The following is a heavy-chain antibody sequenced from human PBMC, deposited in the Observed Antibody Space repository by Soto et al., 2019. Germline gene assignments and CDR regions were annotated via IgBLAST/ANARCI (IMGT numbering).Heavy chain of an antibody. V-gene: IGHV4-59*01. Sequence: QVQLQESGPGLVKPSETLSLTCSVSGGSISSYYWSWIRQPPGKGLEWIGFIYYSGSTSYNPSLERRVTISVNTSNNRFSNKLNSVSAAETAVYYCASGWGNGDYYYYGLDVWGQGTAVTVSS. CDR3: ASGWGNGDYYYYGLDV. D-gene: IGHD3-16*01. CDR1: GGSISSYY. J-gene: IGHJ6*02. CDR2: IYYSGST.